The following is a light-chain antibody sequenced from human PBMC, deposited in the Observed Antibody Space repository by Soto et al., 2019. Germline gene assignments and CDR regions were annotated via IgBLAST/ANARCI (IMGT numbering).Light chain of an antibody. V-gene: IGKV1-39*01. CDR2: AAS. Sequence: DIKMTQSPSSLSAYVGDRVTMTCRASHIISNYLNWYQHKAGKAPKVLIYAASSLQRGVPSRFSGSGSGTDFTLIISSLQPEDFATYYCQQSYSPLWTFGQGTKVDIK. CDR3: QQSYSPLWT. CDR1: HIISNY. J-gene: IGKJ1*01.